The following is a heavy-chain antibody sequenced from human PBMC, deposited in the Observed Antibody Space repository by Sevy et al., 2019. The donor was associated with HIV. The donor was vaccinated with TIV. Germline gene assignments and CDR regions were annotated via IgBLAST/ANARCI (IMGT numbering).Heavy chain of an antibody. V-gene: IGHV3-33*01. CDR3: ARGRTYLFDY. J-gene: IGHJ4*02. CDR2: IWYDGSNI. CDR1: GFTFSSYG. Sequence: GGSLRLSCVTSGFTFSSYGMHWVRQAPGKGLEWVADIWYDGSNIHYADSVRGRFTISRDNSKNTLSLQMTSLRAEDTAVYYCARGRTYLFDYCGQGTLVTVSS.